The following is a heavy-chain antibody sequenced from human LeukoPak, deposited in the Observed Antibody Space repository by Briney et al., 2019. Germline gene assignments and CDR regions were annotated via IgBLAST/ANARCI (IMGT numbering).Heavy chain of an antibody. CDR1: GFTFSSYS. CDR2: ISSSSSTI. V-gene: IGHV3-48*04. CDR3: AELGITMIGGV. J-gene: IGHJ6*04. Sequence: GGSLRLSCAASGFTFSSYSMNWVRQAPGEGLEWVSYISSSSSTIYYADSVKGRFTISRDNDKNSLYLQMNSLRAEDTAVYYCAELGITMIGGVWGKGTTVTISS. D-gene: IGHD3-10*02.